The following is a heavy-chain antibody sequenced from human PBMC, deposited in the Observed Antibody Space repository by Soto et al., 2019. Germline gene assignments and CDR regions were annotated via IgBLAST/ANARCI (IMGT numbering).Heavy chain of an antibody. Sequence: PSETLSLTCAVYGGSFSGYYWSWIRQPPGKGLEWIGKINHSGSTNYNPSLKSRVTISVDTSKNQFSLKLSSVTAADTAVYYCARDYGGNVFDYWGQGTLVTVSS. CDR3: ARDYGGNVFDY. D-gene: IGHD4-17*01. CDR2: INHSGST. CDR1: GGSFSGYY. J-gene: IGHJ4*02. V-gene: IGHV4-34*01.